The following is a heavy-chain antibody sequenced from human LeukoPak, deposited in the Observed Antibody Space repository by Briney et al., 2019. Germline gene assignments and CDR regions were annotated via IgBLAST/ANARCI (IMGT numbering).Heavy chain of an antibody. J-gene: IGHJ4*02. V-gene: IGHV3-33*08. CDR1: GFTFSSYA. D-gene: IGHD6-19*01. Sequence: GGSLGLSCAASGFTFSSYAMSWVRQAPGKGLEWVAVIWYAGNNKYYADSMKGRFTISRDNSKNTLYLHMNSLRAEDTAVYYCARNGQQWPVYSCDDWGQGTLVTVSS. CDR3: ARNGQQWPVYSCDD. CDR2: IWYAGNNK.